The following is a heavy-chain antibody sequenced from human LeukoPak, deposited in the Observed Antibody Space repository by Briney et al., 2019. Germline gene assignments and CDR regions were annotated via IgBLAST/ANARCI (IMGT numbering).Heavy chain of an antibody. Sequence: PGGSLRLSCAASGFTFSSYAMHWVRQAPGKGLERVAVISYDGSNKYYADSVKGRFTISRDNSKNTLYLQMNSLRAEDTAVYYCASGRLGIAAAGSRWRNAFDIWGQGTMVTVSS. CDR2: ISYDGSNK. V-gene: IGHV3-30-3*01. D-gene: IGHD6-13*01. CDR3: ASGRLGIAAAGSRWRNAFDI. J-gene: IGHJ3*02. CDR1: GFTFSSYA.